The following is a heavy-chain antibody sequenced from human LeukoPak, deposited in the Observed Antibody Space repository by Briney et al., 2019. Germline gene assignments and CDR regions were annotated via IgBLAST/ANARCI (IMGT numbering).Heavy chain of an antibody. Sequence: GGSLRLSCAASGFRFDDYGMSWVRQAPGKGLEWVSGINWNGGSTNYADSVKGRFTISRDNAKNSLNLRMNSLRVEDTAFYYCTRDLFPTSSSLDFWGQGTLVTVSS. CDR3: TRDLFPTSSSLDF. D-gene: IGHD2-2*01. CDR1: GFRFDDYG. CDR2: INWNGGST. V-gene: IGHV3-20*04. J-gene: IGHJ4*02.